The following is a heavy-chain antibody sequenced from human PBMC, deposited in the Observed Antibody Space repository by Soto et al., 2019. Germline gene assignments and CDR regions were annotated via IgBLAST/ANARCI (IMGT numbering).Heavy chain of an antibody. CDR2: MDLDDDK. D-gene: IGHD3-10*01. CDR3: ARRSVASSGGFDF. V-gene: IGHV2-70*01. J-gene: IGHJ5*01. CDR1: VFSLNTNGMC. Sequence: RTVFNPTQTLTFTCSFSVFSLNTNGMCVGWIREPPGKSLEWLAHMDLDDDKYYSTSLKTRLTISEDTSKNQVVLTMTNMDPGDTATYYCARRSVASSGGFDFWGQGTLVTVSS.